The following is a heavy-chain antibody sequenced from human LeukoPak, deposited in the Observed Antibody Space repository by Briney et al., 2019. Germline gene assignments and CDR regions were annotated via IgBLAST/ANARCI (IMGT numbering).Heavy chain of an antibody. D-gene: IGHD3-10*01. V-gene: IGHV3-7*01. Sequence: HSGGPLRLSCVASGFPFKGYWMTWVRQSPGKGLDWVANIKPDGSETNYLDSVKGRFTISRDNARDSLFLEMNNLRVDDTAVYYCARDGGELWPLDEWGQGILVTVSS. J-gene: IGHJ4*02. CDR3: ARDGGELWPLDE. CDR1: GFPFKGYW. CDR2: IKPDGSET.